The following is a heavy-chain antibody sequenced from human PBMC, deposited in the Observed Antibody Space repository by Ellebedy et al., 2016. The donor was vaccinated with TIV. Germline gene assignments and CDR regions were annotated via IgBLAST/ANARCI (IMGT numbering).Heavy chain of an antibody. J-gene: IGHJ4*02. CDR3: TTDSVRDSGYEPKDY. V-gene: IGHV3-30*03. CDR1: GFTFSSYG. Sequence: GESLKISXAASGFTFSSYGMHWVRQAPGKGLEWVAVISYDGSNKYYADSVKGRFTISRDNSKNTLYLQMNSLKTEDTAVYYCTTDSVRDSGYEPKDYWGQGTLVTVSS. CDR2: ISYDGSNK. D-gene: IGHD5-12*01.